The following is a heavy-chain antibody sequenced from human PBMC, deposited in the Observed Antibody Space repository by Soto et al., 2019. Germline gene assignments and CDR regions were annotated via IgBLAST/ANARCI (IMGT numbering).Heavy chain of an antibody. J-gene: IGHJ6*02. D-gene: IGHD3-3*01. CDR3: AADKGGYDFWSGPTIGLDV. Sequence: SVKVSCKAAAFTYPHSAVQWVRQARGQRPEWIGWIVVGSGNTNYAQKFQERVTITRDMSTTTVYMELSSLRSEDTAVYYCAADKGGYDFWSGPTIGLDVWGQGTTVTVSS. CDR2: IVVGSGNT. V-gene: IGHV1-58*01. CDR1: AFTYPHSA.